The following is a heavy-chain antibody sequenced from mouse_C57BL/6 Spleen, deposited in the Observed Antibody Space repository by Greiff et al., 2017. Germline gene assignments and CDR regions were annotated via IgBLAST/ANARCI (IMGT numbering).Heavy chain of an antibody. CDR2: IYPGDGDT. V-gene: IGHV1-82*01. CDR1: GYAFSSSW. Sequence: VQLQQSGPELVKPGASVKISCKASGYAFSSSWMNWVKQRPGKGLEWIGRIYPGDGDTNYNGKFKGKATLTADKSSSTAYMQLSSLTSEDSAVYFCANGNSYYFDYWGQGTTLTVSS. J-gene: IGHJ2*01. CDR3: ANGNSYYFDY. D-gene: IGHD2-1*01.